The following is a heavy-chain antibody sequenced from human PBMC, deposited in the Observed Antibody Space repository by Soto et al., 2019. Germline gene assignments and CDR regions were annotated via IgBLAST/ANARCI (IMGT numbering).Heavy chain of an antibody. V-gene: IGHV3-30*18. CDR3: AKLKIQLWLGKGYFDY. J-gene: IGHJ4*02. CDR2: ISYDGSNK. D-gene: IGHD5-18*01. CDR1: GFTFSSYG. Sequence: GVSLRLSCVASGFTFSSYGMHWVRQAPGKGLEWVAVISYDGSNKYYADSVKGRFTISRDNSKNTLYLQMNSLRAEDTAVYYCAKLKIQLWLGKGYFDYWGQGTLVTVSS.